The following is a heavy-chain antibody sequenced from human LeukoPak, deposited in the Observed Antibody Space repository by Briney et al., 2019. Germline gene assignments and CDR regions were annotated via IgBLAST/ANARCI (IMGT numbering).Heavy chain of an antibody. Sequence: SETLSLTCTVSGGSISSYYWSWIRQPPGKGLEWIGYIYYSGSTNYNPSLKSRVTISVDTSKNQFFLKLSSVTAADTAVYYCARGARYSGYEGPYFDYWGQGTLVTVSS. D-gene: IGHD5-12*01. CDR2: IYYSGST. V-gene: IGHV4-59*01. CDR1: GGSISSYY. J-gene: IGHJ4*02. CDR3: ARGARYSGYEGPYFDY.